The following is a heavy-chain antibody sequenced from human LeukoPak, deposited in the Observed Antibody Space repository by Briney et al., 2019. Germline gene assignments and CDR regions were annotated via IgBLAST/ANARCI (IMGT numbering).Heavy chain of an antibody. CDR2: ISWNSGSI. J-gene: IGHJ4*02. Sequence: GGSLRLSCAASGFTFDDYAMHWVRQAPGKGLEWVSGISWNSGSIGYADSVKGRFTISRDNAKNSLYLQMNSLRAEDTALYYCAKGTSEIAAAGTDYWGQGTLVTVSS. V-gene: IGHV3-9*01. CDR3: AKGTSEIAAAGTDY. CDR1: GFTFDDYA. D-gene: IGHD6-13*01.